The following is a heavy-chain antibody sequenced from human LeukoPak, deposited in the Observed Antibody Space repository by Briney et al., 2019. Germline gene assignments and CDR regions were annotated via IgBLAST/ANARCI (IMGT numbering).Heavy chain of an antibody. CDR3: ARVVSSSSKTYYYYMDV. CDR2: TYYRSKWYN. V-gene: IGHV6-1*01. J-gene: IGHJ6*03. Sequence: SQTLSLTCAISGDSVSSNSAAWNWIRQSPSRGLEWLGRTYYRSKWYNDYAVSVKSRITINPDTSKNQFSLQLNSVTPEDTAVYYCARVVSSSSKTYYYYMDVWGKGTTVTVSS. CDR1: GDSVSSNSAA. D-gene: IGHD6-6*01.